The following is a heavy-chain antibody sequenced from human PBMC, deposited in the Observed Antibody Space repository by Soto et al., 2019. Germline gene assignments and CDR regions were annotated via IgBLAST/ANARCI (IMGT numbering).Heavy chain of an antibody. V-gene: IGHV2-5*02. J-gene: IGHJ4*02. D-gene: IGHD7-27*01. CDR3: AHTSVNWGSRGLIDY. CDR2: IYWDEDK. CDR1: GFSLSTSGVG. Sequence: QITLKESGPTLVKPTQTLTLTCTFSGFSLSTSGVGVGWIRQPPGKALEWLAFIYWDEDKRYSPSLKSRLTITKDTSTNQVVLTMTNMDPVDTATYYCAHTSVNWGSRGLIDYRGQGTLVPVSS.